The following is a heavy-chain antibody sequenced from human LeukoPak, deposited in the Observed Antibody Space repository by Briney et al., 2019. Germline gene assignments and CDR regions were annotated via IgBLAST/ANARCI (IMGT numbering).Heavy chain of an antibody. CDR1: GGSISSGSYY. V-gene: IGHV4-61*02. CDR2: IYTSGST. Sequence: PSQTLSLTCTVSGGSISSGSYYWSWIRQPAGKGLEWIGRIYTSGSTNYNPSLKSRVTISVDTSKNQFSLKLGSVTAADTAVYYCARDWGFDYGDYVHYYYMDVWGKGTTVTVSS. J-gene: IGHJ6*03. D-gene: IGHD4-17*01. CDR3: ARDWGFDYGDYVHYYYMDV.